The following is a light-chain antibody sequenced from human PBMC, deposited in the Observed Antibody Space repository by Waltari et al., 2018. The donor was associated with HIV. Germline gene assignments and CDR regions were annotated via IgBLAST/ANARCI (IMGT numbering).Light chain of an antibody. V-gene: IGKV1-9*01. J-gene: IGKJ5*01. Sequence: DIQLTQSPSFLSASVGDRVTITCRASQGISSYLGWYQQKPGKAPNLLIYSASTLQSGVPSRFSGSGSGTEFTLTINSLQPEDFATYYCQQFNTFSPITFGQGTRLEIK. CDR2: SAS. CDR3: QQFNTFSPIT. CDR1: QGISSY.